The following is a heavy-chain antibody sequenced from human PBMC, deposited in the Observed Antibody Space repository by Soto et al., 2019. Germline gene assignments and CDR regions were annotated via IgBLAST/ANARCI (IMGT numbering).Heavy chain of an antibody. V-gene: IGHV1-69*06. CDR3: ARSITMIVVAFDY. J-gene: IGHJ4*02. CDR1: GGTFRRYS. CDR2: IIPIFGTA. Sequence: SVKVSFKASGGTFRRYSISWLRQAPGQGLEWMGGIIPIFGTANYAQKFQGRVTITADKSTSTAYMELSSLRSEDTAVYYCARSITMIVVAFDYWGQGTLVTVSS. D-gene: IGHD3-22*01.